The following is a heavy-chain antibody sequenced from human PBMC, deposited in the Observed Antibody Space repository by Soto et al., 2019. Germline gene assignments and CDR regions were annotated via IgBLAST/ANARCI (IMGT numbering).Heavy chain of an antibody. CDR3: ARGRWSTLDY. V-gene: IGHV6-1*01. Sequence: PSQTLSLTCAVAGDSVSSNNIAWYWLLQSPWRGLEWLGRTYYRSKWYNEYAVFVRSRITINLDTSKNQFSLQLNSVTPEVTAVYYCARGRWSTLDYPAQGSQVTGSS. CDR2: TYYRSKWYN. CDR1: GDSVSSNNIA. J-gene: IGHJ4*02. D-gene: IGHD2-15*01.